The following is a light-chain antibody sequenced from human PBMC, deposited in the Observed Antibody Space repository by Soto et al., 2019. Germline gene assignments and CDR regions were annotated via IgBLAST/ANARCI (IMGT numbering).Light chain of an antibody. J-gene: IGLJ1*01. V-gene: IGLV2-14*01. Sequence: QSALTQPASVSGSPGQSITISCTGTSSDVGGYNFVSWYQQHPGKAPKLMIYEVSNRPSGVSDRFSASKSGNTASLTISGLQAEDEADYYCSSYTASRLYVFGTGTKLTVL. CDR3: SSYTASRLYV. CDR2: EVS. CDR1: SSDVGGYNF.